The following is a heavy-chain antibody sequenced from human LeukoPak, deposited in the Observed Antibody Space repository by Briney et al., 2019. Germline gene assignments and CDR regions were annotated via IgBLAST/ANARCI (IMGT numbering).Heavy chain of an antibody. CDR1: GGSISGGGYY. V-gene: IGHV4-31*03. J-gene: IGHJ4*02. CDR3: ARTVSSASLFFDS. CDR2: INYIGST. Sequence: PSETLSLTCTVSGGSISGGGYYWSWIRQHPGRGLEWTGYINYIGSTYYNPSLKSRITISVDTSKNQFSLYLSSVTAADTAVYYCARTVSSASLFFDSWGQGTLVTVSS. D-gene: IGHD6-25*01.